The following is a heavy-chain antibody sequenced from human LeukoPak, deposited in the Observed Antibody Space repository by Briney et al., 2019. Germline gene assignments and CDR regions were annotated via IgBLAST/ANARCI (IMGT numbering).Heavy chain of an antibody. Sequence: PSETLSLTCTVSGDSISSYYWSWIRHPPGKGLEWIGYLYYSGSTNYNPSLKSRVTISVDTSKNQFSLKLSSVTAADTAVYYCARFHVLRYFDYWGQGTLVTVSS. CDR1: GDSISSYY. J-gene: IGHJ4*02. D-gene: IGHD3-9*01. CDR2: LYYSGST. CDR3: ARFHVLRYFDY. V-gene: IGHV4-59*08.